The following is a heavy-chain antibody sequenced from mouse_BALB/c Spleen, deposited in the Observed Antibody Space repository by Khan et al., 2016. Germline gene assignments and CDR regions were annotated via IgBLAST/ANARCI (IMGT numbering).Heavy chain of an antibody. CDR3: ARSLLAWFAY. J-gene: IGHJ3*01. V-gene: IGHV3-2*02. CDR2: ISYSGST. D-gene: IGHD2-1*01. Sequence: EVQLQESGPGLVKPSQSLSLTCTVTGYSITSDSSLHCLRQFPGNKLEWMGYISYSGSTRPNPSLKSRISITRDTSKNQFFLQLNSVTTEDTATYYCARSLLAWFAYWGQGTLVTVSA. CDR1: GYSITSDSS.